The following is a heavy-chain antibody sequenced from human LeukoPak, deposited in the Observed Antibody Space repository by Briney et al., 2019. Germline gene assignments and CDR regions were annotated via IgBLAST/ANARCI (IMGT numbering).Heavy chain of an antibody. CDR1: GFTFNKYA. V-gene: IGHV3-23*01. CDR3: ARDETRRGCSGVTFYSDFDY. Sequence: GGSLRLSCAASGFTFNKYAMSWVRQPPGKGLEWVSSMSGIGSTYYANSLIGRFTISRDNSKNTVSLQMNSLRAEDTAVYFSARDETRRGCSGVTFYSDFDYWGKGTLVTVSS. CDR2: MSGIGST. J-gene: IGHJ4*02. D-gene: IGHD2-15*01.